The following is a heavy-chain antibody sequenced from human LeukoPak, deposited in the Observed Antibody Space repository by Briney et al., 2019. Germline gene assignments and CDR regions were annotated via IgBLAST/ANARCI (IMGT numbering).Heavy chain of an antibody. V-gene: IGHV3-23*01. J-gene: IGHJ6*02. CDR3: AKGPRSPLLWFGELSDYYYYGMDV. D-gene: IGHD3-10*01. Sequence: PGGSLRLSCAASGFTFSSYAMSWVRQAPGKGLEWVSAISGSGGSTYYADSVKGRFTISRDNSKNTLYLQMNSLRAEDTAVYYCAKGPRSPLLWFGELSDYYYYGMDVWGQGTTVTVSS. CDR1: GFTFSSYA. CDR2: ISGSGGST.